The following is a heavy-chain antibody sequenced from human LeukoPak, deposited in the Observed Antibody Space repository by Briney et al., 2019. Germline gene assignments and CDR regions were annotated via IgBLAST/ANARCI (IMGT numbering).Heavy chain of an antibody. V-gene: IGHV4-34*01. J-gene: IGHJ5*02. CDR1: GGSFSGYY. D-gene: IGHD6-19*01. CDR2: INHSGST. Sequence: SETLSLTCAVYGGSFSGYYWSWIRQPPGKGLEWIGEINHSGSTNYNPSLKSRVTISVDTSKNQFSLKLSSVTAADTAVYYCARALAVAGPWFDPWGQGTLVTVSS. CDR3: ARALAVAGPWFDP.